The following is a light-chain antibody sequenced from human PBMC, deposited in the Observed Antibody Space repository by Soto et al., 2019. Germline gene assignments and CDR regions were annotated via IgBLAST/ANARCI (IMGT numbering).Light chain of an antibody. V-gene: IGKV1-6*01. Sequence: AIQMTQSPSSLSASVGDRVTITCRASQGIRNDLGWYQQKPGKAPKLLIYTASSLQSGVPSRFSGSGSGTDFTLTISSLQPEDVATYYCLQEYNYPFTFGPGTKVDIK. CDR2: TAS. CDR3: LQEYNYPFT. CDR1: QGIRND. J-gene: IGKJ3*01.